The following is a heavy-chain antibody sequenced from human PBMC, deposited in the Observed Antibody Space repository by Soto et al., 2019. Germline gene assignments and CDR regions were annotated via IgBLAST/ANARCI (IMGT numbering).Heavy chain of an antibody. V-gene: IGHV1-18*01. J-gene: IGHJ6*03. D-gene: IGHD6-6*01. CDR2: ISVYNGNT. CDR3: ARRLQLGVYQNYYYYMDV. Sequence: ASVKVSCKASGYTFTSYGISWVRQAPGQGLEWMGWISVYNGNTNYAQKLQGRVTMTTDTSTSTAYMELRSLRSDDTAVYYCARRLQLGVYQNYYYYMDVWGQGTTVTVYS. CDR1: GYTFTSYG.